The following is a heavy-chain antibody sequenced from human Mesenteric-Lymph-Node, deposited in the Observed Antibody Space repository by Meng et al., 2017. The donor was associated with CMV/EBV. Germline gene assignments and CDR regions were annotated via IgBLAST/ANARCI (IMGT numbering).Heavy chain of an antibody. D-gene: IGHD2-8*01. CDR3: ASRYCTTASCFDYYYGVDV. CDR1: GGTFSSYA. Sequence: SVKVSCKASGGTFSSYAISWVRQAPGQGLEWMGGIIPILSIANYAQKFQGRVTITADKSTSTAYMELSSLRSEDTAVYYCASRYCTTASCFDYYYGVDVWGQGTTVTVSS. V-gene: IGHV1-69*10. CDR2: IIPILSIA. J-gene: IGHJ6*02.